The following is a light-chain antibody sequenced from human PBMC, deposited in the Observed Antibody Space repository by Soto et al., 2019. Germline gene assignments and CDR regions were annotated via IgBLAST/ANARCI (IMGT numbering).Light chain of an antibody. CDR1: QTITDW. Sequence: DIQMTQSPSTRSASVGDRVTITSRVSQTITDWLAWYQQKPGKAPRLLIYKASTLESGVPSRFSGSGSGTEFTLTISSLQPDDFATYYCQHYDTYTWTFGQGTKVEIK. CDR3: QHYDTYTWT. J-gene: IGKJ1*01. V-gene: IGKV1-5*03. CDR2: KAS.